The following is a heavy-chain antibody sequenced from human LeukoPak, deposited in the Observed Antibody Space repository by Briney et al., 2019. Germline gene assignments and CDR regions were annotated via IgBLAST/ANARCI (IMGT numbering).Heavy chain of an antibody. CDR1: GFTFSSQW. CDR2: VNQDGTGK. J-gene: IGHJ6*03. V-gene: IGHV3-7*01. CDR3: TREHYFYHMDG. Sequence: GGSLRLSCAASGFTFSSQWMSWVRQAPGKGLVWVANVNQDGTGKYYVDSVKGRFTISRDNAENSLYLQMNSLRAEDTAVYYCTREHYFYHMDGWGEGTTVTVSS.